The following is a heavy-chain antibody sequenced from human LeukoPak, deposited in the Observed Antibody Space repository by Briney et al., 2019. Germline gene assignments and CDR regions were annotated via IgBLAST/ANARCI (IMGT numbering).Heavy chain of an antibody. V-gene: IGHV3-74*01. CDR1: GFTFSNYW. CDR2: IKSDGSST. D-gene: IGHD1-26*01. J-gene: IGHJ6*03. CDR3: ATQGGTYYYMDV. Sequence: GGSLRLSCAASGFTFSNYWMHWVRQAPGKGLVWVSRIKSDGSSTNYADSVKGRFTISRDNAKNSLYLQMNSLRAEDTAVYYCATQGGTYYYMDVWGKGTTVTVSS.